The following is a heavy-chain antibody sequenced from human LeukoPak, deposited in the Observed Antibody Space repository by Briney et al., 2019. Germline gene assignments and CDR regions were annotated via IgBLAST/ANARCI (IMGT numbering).Heavy chain of an antibody. CDR3: ASTILTGHFDY. CDR2: IYYSGST. CDR1: DGSISSYY. V-gene: IGHV4-59*01. J-gene: IGHJ4*02. Sequence: SETLSLTCTVSDGSISSYYWSWIRQPPGKGLEWIGYIYYSGSTKYNPSLKSRVTISVDTSKNQFSLKLSSVTAADTAVYYCASTILTGHFDYWGQGTLVTVSS. D-gene: IGHD3-9*01.